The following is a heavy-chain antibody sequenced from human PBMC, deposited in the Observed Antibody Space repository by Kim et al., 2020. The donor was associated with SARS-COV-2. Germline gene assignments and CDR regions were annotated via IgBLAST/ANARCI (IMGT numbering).Heavy chain of an antibody. CDR2: IIPIFGTA. V-gene: IGHV1-69*13. Sequence: SVKVSCKASGGTFSSYAISWVRQAPGQGLEWMGGIIPIFGTANYAQKFQGRVTITADESTSTAYMELSSLRSEDTAVYYCARCLARFGTHYYYYYGMDVWGQGTTVTVSS. CDR1: GGTFSSYA. CDR3: ARCLARFGTHYYYYYGMDV. D-gene: IGHD3-10*01. J-gene: IGHJ6*02.